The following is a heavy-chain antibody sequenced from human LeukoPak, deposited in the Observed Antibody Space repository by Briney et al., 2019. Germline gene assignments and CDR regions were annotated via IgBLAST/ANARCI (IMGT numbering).Heavy chain of an antibody. CDR1: GFTFSSYG. J-gene: IGHJ4*02. D-gene: IGHD1-1*01. CDR2: IRYDGSNK. CDR3: ARVRRLERDEFDY. Sequence: PGGSLRLSCAASGFTFSSYGMHWVRQAPGKGLEWVAFIRYDGSNKYYADSVKGRFTISRDNSKNTLYLQMNSLRAEDTAVYYCARVRRLERDEFDYWGQGTLVTVSS. V-gene: IGHV3-30*02.